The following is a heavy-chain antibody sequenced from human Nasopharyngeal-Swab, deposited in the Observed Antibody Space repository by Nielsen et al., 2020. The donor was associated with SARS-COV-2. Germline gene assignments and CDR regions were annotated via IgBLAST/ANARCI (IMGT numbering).Heavy chain of an antibody. V-gene: IGHV3-48*03. J-gene: IGHJ4*02. CDR1: GFTFSAYD. Sequence: GGSLRLSCAASGFTFSAYDMNWVRQAPGKGLEWVSYISSTGSTINYADSVKGRVTISRDNAKNSLYLQMNSLRAEDTAVYYCARAIVGATGIDYWGQGTLVTVSS. D-gene: IGHD1-26*01. CDR3: ARAIVGATGIDY. CDR2: ISSTGSTI.